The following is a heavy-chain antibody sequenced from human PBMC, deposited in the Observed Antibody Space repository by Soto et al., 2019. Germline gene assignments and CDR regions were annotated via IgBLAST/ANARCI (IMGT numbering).Heavy chain of an antibody. CDR2: IYYSGST. J-gene: IGHJ3*02. CDR3: ARLEVVASYAFDI. V-gene: IGHV4-59*08. D-gene: IGHD2-15*01. CDR1: GGSISSYY. Sequence: SETLSLTCTVSGGSISSYYWSWIRQPPGKGLEWIGYIYYSGSTNYNPSLKSRVTISVDTSKNQFSLKLSSVTAADTAVYYCARLEVVASYAFDIWGQGTMVTV.